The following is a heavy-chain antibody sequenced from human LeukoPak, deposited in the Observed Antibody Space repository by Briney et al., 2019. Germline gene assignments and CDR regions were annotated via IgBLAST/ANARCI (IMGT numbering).Heavy chain of an antibody. Sequence: GGSLRLSCAASGFTLNTYAMSWVRQAPGKGLEWVSAISGSGGSTYYADSVKGRFTISRDNSKNTLCLQIHSLRAEDTAVYYCAKGKGSSSSSIDWWGQGTLVTVSS. V-gene: IGHV3-23*01. CDR2: ISGSGGST. CDR3: AKGKGSSSSSIDW. D-gene: IGHD2-15*01. CDR1: GFTLNTYA. J-gene: IGHJ4*02.